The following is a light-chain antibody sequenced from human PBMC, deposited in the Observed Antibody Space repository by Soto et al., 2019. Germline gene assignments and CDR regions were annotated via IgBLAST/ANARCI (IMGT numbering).Light chain of an antibody. CDR2: DSS. CDR1: ERVASY. CDR3: QHRSL. Sequence: EIVLTQSPGTLSLSPGERATLSCRASERVASYLAWYHQKPGQAPRLLIYDSSKRATGIPARFNGSGSETDITLTISSLEPEDFAVYYCQHRSLFGGGTKVEIK. J-gene: IGKJ4*01. V-gene: IGKV3-11*01.